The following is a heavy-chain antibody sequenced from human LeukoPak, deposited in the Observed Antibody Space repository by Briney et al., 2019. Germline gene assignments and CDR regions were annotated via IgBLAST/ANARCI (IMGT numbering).Heavy chain of an antibody. D-gene: IGHD1-26*01. J-gene: IGHJ5*02. Sequence: SGPTLVNPTQTLTLTCTFSGFSLTTTGVDSTGVDVTWVRQPPGKALEWLALIYWNDDKHYNPSLKTRLTITKDTSKNQVILTMTNMDPVDTATYYCAHDRMGIGFDPWGQGTLVTVSS. CDR3: AHDRMGIGFDP. V-gene: IGHV2-5*01. CDR1: GFSLTTTGVD. CDR2: IYWNDDK.